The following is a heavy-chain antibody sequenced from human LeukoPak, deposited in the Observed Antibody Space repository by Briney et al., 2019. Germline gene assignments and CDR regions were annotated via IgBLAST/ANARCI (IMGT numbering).Heavy chain of an antibody. CDR2: ISSSSTYI. J-gene: IGHJ5*02. Sequence: GGSLRLSCAASGFIFSSYSMNWVRQAPGKGLEWVSSISSSSTYIYYADSVKGRFTISRDNAKNSLYLQMNSLRAEDTAVYYCARRGSSSWYDFWFDPWGQGTLVTVSS. CDR3: ARRGSSSWYDFWFDP. CDR1: GFIFSSYS. D-gene: IGHD6-13*01. V-gene: IGHV3-21*04.